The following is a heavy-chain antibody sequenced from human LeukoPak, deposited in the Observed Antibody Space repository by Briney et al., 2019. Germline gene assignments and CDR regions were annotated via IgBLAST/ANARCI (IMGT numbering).Heavy chain of an antibody. D-gene: IGHD3-10*01. CDR2: IYSGGST. CDR1: GFTVSTNY. J-gene: IGHJ4*02. CDR3: ARGRGTYYFDY. Sequence: GSLRLSCAASGFTVSTNYMSWVRQAPGKGLEWVSVIYSGGSTYYADSVKGRFTVSRDNSKNTLYLQMNSLRAEDTAVYYCARGRGTYYFDYWGQGTLVTVSS. V-gene: IGHV3-53*01.